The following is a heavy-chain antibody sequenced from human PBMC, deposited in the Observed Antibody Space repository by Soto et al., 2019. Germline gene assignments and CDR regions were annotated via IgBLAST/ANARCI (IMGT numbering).Heavy chain of an antibody. Sequence: SETLCLTCTFSGDSISSSIYYWGWIRQPPGKGLEWIGSIYYSGSPYYNSSLKSRVTISVDTSKNHFSLKLTSMTAADTAVYYCATLPHYGDPNAGFWGQGILVTVSS. J-gene: IGHJ4*02. V-gene: IGHV4-39*02. CDR1: GDSISSSIYY. D-gene: IGHD4-17*01. CDR2: IYYSGSP. CDR3: ATLPHYGDPNAGF.